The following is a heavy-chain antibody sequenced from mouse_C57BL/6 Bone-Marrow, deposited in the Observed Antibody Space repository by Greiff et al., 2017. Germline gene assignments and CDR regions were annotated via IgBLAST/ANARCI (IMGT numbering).Heavy chain of an antibody. V-gene: IGHV5-15*01. D-gene: IGHD2-3*01. CDR2: ISNLAYSI. CDR1: GFTFSDYG. J-gene: IGHJ4*01. Sequence: DVKLVESGGGLVQPGGSLKLSCAASGFTFSDYGMAWVRQAPRKGPEWVAFISNLAYSIYYADTVTGRFTISRENAKNTLYLEMSSLRSEDTAMYYCARPQYDGYYGGAMDYWGQGTSVTVSS. CDR3: ARPQYDGYYGGAMDY.